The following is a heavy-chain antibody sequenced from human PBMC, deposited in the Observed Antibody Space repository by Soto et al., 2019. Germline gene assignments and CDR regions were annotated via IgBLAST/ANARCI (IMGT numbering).Heavy chain of an antibody. J-gene: IGHJ3*02. CDR1: GFTFSSYS. Sequence: PGASLRLSCAASGFTFSSYSMNWVRQAPGKGLEWVSSISSSSSYIYYADSVKGRFTTSRDNAKNSLYLQMNSLRAEDTAVYYCARDAFITMIVVSAAFDIWGQGTMVTVSS. V-gene: IGHV3-21*01. D-gene: IGHD3-22*01. CDR2: ISSSSSYI. CDR3: ARDAFITMIVVSAAFDI.